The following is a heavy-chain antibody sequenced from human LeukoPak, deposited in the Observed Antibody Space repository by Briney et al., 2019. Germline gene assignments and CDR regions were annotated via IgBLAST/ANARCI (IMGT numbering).Heavy chain of an antibody. CDR2: IYSGGST. CDR3: ARIVRTFDWSPLDY. CDR1: GFTVSSNY. J-gene: IGHJ4*02. Sequence: GGSLRLSCAASGFTVSSNYMSWVRQAPGKGLEWVSVIYSGGSTYYADSVKGRFTISRDNSKNTLYLQMNSLRAEDTAVYYCARIVRTFDWSPLDYWGQGTLVTVSS. D-gene: IGHD3-9*01. V-gene: IGHV3-53*01.